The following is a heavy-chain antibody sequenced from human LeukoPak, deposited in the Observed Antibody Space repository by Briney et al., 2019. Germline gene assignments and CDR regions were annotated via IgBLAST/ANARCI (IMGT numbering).Heavy chain of an antibody. CDR2: INPSGGST. CDR1: GYTFTGYY. D-gene: IGHD6-19*01. J-gene: IGHJ4*02. V-gene: IGHV1-46*01. CDR3: ARGKGIAVAGLNLDY. Sequence: ASVKVSCKASGYTFTGYYMHWVRQAPRQGLEWMGIINPSGGSTSYAQKFQGRVTMTRDTSTSTVYMELSSLRSEDTAVYYCARGKGIAVAGLNLDYWGQGTLVTVSS.